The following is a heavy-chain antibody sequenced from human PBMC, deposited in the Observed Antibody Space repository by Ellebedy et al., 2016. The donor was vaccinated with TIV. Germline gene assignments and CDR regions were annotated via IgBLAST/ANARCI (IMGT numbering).Heavy chain of an antibody. V-gene: IGHV4-39*01. J-gene: IGHJ4*02. D-gene: IGHD6-13*01. CDR2: IYYGGNT. CDR3: ARPVSSWYSGFDY. Sequence: ESLKISCTVSGGSISSSSYHWAWIRQPPGKGLEWIGSIYYGGNTYYNPSLKSRVSISVDTSKNQFSLKLSSVTAADTAVYYCARPVSSWYSGFDYWGQGALVTVSS. CDR1: GGSISSSSYH.